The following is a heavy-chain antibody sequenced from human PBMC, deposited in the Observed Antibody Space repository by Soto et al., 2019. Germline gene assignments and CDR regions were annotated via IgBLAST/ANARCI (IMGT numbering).Heavy chain of an antibody. CDR3: ASDVGGRVVPAAIAHYYYGMDV. CDR2: IDPSDSYT. V-gene: IGHV5-10-1*01. CDR1: GYSFTSYW. J-gene: IGHJ6*02. D-gene: IGHD2-2*01. Sequence: GESLKLSCKGSGYSFTSYWISWVRQMPGKGLEWMGRIDPSDSYTNYSPSFQGHVTISADKSISTAYLQWSSLKASDTAMYYCASDVGGRVVPAAIAHYYYGMDVWGQGTTVTVSS.